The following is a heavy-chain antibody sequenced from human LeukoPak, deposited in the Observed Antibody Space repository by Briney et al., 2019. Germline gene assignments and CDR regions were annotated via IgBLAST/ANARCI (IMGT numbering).Heavy chain of an antibody. Sequence: PGGSLRLSCVVSAFTFSSNWMSWVRQAPGKGLEWVGNIKEDGSVKYYVDSVKGRFTISRDNAKNSLYLQMNSLRAEDTAVYYCASHSFGRFDPWGQRTRVTVSS. CDR2: IKEDGSVK. D-gene: IGHD3-16*01. CDR3: ASHSFGRFDP. J-gene: IGHJ5*02. V-gene: IGHV3-7*02. CDR1: AFTFSSNW.